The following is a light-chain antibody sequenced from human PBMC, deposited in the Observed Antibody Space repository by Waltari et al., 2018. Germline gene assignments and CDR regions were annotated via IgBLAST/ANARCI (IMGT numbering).Light chain of an antibody. Sequence: EIVLTQSPATLALSPGETATLPCRASQCVGTYLAWYQQKPGQAPRLLIYDASNRATGIPDRFRGSGSGTDFTLTISSLEPEDFALYYCQQRSSWTPHTFGQGARLEIK. CDR3: QQRSSWTPHT. CDR1: QCVGTY. J-gene: IGKJ2*01. V-gene: IGKV3-11*01. CDR2: DAS.